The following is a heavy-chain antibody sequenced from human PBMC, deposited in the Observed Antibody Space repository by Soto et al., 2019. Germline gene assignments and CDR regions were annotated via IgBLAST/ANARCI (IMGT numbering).Heavy chain of an antibody. V-gene: IGHV3-7*01. Sequence: EVQLVESGGGLVQPGGSLRLSCAASGFTFSSYWMSWVRQAPGKGLEWVAKIKQDGSEKYYVDSVKGRFTISRDNAKNSLYLQMNSLRAEDTAVYYCARDGYYDYIWGSYRYPYYFDYWGQGTLVTVSS. CDR1: GFTFSSYW. J-gene: IGHJ4*02. CDR3: ARDGYYDYIWGSYRYPYYFDY. CDR2: IKQDGSEK. D-gene: IGHD3-16*02.